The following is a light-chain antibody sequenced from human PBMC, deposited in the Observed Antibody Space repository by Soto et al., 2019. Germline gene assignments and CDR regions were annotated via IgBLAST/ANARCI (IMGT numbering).Light chain of an antibody. CDR3: QVRDVWPS. V-gene: IGKV3-11*01. CDR1: QSVSTS. CDR2: DAS. J-gene: IGKJ1*01. Sequence: IVLTQSPVTLALSPGERAFLSCRASQSVSTSLAWYQHKPGQAPRLFIYDASKRAPGIPSRFSGSGSGTDFTLTISSLEPEDLAVDYCQVRDVWPSFGQGTKVEIK.